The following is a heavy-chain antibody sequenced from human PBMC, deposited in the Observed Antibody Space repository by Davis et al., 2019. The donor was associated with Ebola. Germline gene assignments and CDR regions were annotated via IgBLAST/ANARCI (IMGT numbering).Heavy chain of an antibody. Sequence: ASVKVSCKASGYTFTGYYMHWVRQAPGQGLEWMGIINPSGGSTSYAQKFQGRVTMTRDTSTSTVYMELSSLRSEDTAVYYCARETYCGGDCYSMGSWFDPWGQGTLVTVSS. J-gene: IGHJ5*02. CDR1: GYTFTGYY. D-gene: IGHD2-21*01. CDR2: INPSGGST. CDR3: ARETYCGGDCYSMGSWFDP. V-gene: IGHV1-46*01.